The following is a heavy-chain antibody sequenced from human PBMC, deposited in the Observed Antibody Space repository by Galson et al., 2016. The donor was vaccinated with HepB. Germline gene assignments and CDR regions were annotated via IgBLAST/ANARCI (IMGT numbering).Heavy chain of an antibody. CDR2: ISYSGTT. J-gene: IGHJ5*02. Sequence: SFSRNWMSWVRQPPEKGLDWIGSISYSGTTNYNPSLRSRVTISADTSKNQISLSLTSVTATDTAVYCCASHGPKVRSWWGKWFDPWGQGTLVTVSS. V-gene: IGHV4-39*01. CDR3: ASHGPKVRSWWGKWFDP. CDR1: SFSRNW. D-gene: IGHD6-13*01.